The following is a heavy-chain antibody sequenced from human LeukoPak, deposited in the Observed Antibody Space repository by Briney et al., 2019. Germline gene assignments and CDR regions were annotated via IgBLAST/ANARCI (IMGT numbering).Heavy chain of an antibody. CDR2: IYYSGST. Sequence: SETLSLTCTVSGGSISSSSYYWGWIRQPPGKGLEWIGSIYYSGSTYYNPSLKSRVTISVDTSTNQFSLKLSSVTAADTAVYYCARDPRYYDFWSGYYGGYFDYWGQGTLVTVSS. V-gene: IGHV4-39*07. D-gene: IGHD3-3*01. CDR3: ARDPRYYDFWSGYYGGYFDY. CDR1: GGSISSSSYY. J-gene: IGHJ4*02.